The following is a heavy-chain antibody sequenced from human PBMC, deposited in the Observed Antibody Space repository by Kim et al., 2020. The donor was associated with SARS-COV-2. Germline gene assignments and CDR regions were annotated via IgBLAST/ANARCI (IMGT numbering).Heavy chain of an antibody. CDR2: ISYDGSYK. CDR3: AKEVHVDTAM. J-gene: IGHJ4*02. V-gene: IGHV3-30*18. CDR1: GFTFSRFG. D-gene: IGHD5-18*01. Sequence: GWSLRLSCAASGFTFSRFGMHWVRQAPGEGLEWVAVISYDGSYKEYAGSVEGRFTISRDNSKNTLYLQQNSLRAEDTAVYYCAKEVHVDTAMWGQGTLVTVSS.